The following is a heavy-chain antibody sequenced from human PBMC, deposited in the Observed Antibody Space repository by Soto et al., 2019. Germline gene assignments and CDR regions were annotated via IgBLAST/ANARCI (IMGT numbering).Heavy chain of an antibody. CDR3: ARDLGWINGGYWFDP. CDR1: GFTFSSYW. D-gene: IGHD6-19*01. J-gene: IGHJ5*02. CDR2: INSDGSST. V-gene: IGHV3-74*01. Sequence: GGSLRLSCAASGFTFSSYWMHWVRQAPGKGLVWVSRINSDGSSTSYADSVKGRFTISRDNAKNTLYLQMNSLRAEDTAVYYCARDLGWINGGYWFDPWGQGTLVTVSS.